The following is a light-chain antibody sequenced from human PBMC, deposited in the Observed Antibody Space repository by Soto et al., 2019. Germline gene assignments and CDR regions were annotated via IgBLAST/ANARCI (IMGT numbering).Light chain of an antibody. J-gene: IGKJ1*01. CDR2: AAS. CDR1: QRIDIY. Sequence: DIQMTQSPASLSASVGDRVSITCRASQRIDIYLNWDQQKPGKAPKLLIYAASSLQSGVPSRFSGSGSGTDFTLAIRSLQPQDFATYYCQQSYNTPPWTFGEGTKVEIK. CDR3: QQSYNTPPWT. V-gene: IGKV1-39*01.